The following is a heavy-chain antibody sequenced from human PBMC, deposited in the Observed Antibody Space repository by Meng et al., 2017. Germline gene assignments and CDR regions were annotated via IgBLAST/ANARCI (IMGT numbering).Heavy chain of an antibody. V-gene: IGHV1-18*01. J-gene: IGHJ4*02. CDR2: INAYNGYT. Sequence: QGQLVQSGAGVKKPGASVKVSCNASAHTLSSDGFAWVRQAPGQGLEWMGWINAYNGYTDYAQKFLGRVTQTTDTSTNTGYMELRSLTSDDTAVYYCATRGNPYLDCWGQGTLVTVSS. CDR3: ATRGNPYLDC. CDR1: AHTLSSDG.